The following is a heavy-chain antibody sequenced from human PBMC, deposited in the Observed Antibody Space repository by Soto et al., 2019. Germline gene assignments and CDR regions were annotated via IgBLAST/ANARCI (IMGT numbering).Heavy chain of an antibody. CDR3: AKGVLAGGVGYFDY. Sequence: GGSLRLSCAAPGFTFSTYAMSWVRQAPGKGLEWVSTISGGGGSTYYADSVKGRFTISRDNSKNTLYLQMNSLRAEDTALYYCAKGVLAGGVGYFDYWGPGTLVTVSS. CDR1: GFTFSTYA. J-gene: IGHJ4*02. V-gene: IGHV3-23*01. CDR2: ISGGGGST. D-gene: IGHD1-26*01.